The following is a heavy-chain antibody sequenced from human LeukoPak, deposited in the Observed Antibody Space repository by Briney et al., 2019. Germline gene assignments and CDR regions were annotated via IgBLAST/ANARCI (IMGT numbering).Heavy chain of an antibody. J-gene: IGHJ4*02. Sequence: SVKVSCKISDYTFSSDGFTWVRQAPGKGLEWMGWINTHNGNKNYAQKFQGRVTMTTDTSTNTAYMDLRSLTSDDTATYYCANRGQQLYDYWGQGTLVTVFS. V-gene: IGHV1-18*01. CDR3: ANRGQQLYDY. D-gene: IGHD6-13*01. CDR1: DYTFSSDG. CDR2: INTHNGNK.